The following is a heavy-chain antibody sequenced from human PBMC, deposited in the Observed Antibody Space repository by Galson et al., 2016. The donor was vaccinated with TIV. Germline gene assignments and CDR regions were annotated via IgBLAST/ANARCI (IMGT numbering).Heavy chain of an antibody. CDR1: GYRFATSW. J-gene: IGHJ3*01. Sequence: QSGAEVKEPGESLKISCKGSGYRFATSWIGWVRQMPGKGLEWMGIIYPGDSDTRYSRSFQGQVTISADKSIKTAYHQWSSLKASDTAMYYCAGLGYCHGDNGLGCDAFAVWGQGTVVTVS. CDR3: AGLGYCHGDNGLGCDAFAV. CDR2: IYPGDSDT. V-gene: IGHV5-51*01. D-gene: IGHD2-15*01.